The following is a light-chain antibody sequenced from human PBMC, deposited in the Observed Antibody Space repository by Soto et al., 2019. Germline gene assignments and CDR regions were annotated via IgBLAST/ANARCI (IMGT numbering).Light chain of an antibody. J-gene: IGKJ4*01. CDR2: GAS. Sequence: EILLEQSPGTLSLPKGERATLSCRASESVSSTYLAWYQHKPGQAPRLLISGASTGATGIPARFSGSGSGTEFTLTISSLQSEDCAIYYCQQYHTWPINFGGESKLDIK. CDR1: ESVSSTY. V-gene: IGKV3-15*01. CDR3: QQYHTWPIN.